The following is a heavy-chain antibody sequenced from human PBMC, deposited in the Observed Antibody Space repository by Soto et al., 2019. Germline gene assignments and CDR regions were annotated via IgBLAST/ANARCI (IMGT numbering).Heavy chain of an antibody. Sequence: EVQLLESGGGLVQPGGSLRLSCAASGFTFSSYAMSWVRQAPGKGLEWVSAISGSGGSTYYADSVKGRFTISRDNSKNTQYLQMNSLRAEDTAVYYCATTFYGDYVRYFDYWGQGTLVTVSS. CDR2: ISGSGGST. CDR3: ATTFYGDYVRYFDY. V-gene: IGHV3-23*01. D-gene: IGHD4-17*01. J-gene: IGHJ4*02. CDR1: GFTFSSYA.